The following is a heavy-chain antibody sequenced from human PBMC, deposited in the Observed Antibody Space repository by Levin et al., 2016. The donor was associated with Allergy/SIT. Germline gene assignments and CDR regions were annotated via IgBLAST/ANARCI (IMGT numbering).Heavy chain of an antibody. CDR1: GFTFSSYG. CDR2: IRYDGSNK. J-gene: IGHJ4*02. CDR3: AKDLLWTDYYGSGNDY. Sequence: GGSLRLSCAASGFTFSSYGMHWVRQAPGKGLEWVAFIRYDGSNKYYADSVKGRFTISRDNSKNTLYLQMNSLRAEDTAVYYCAKDLLWTDYYGSGNDYWGQGTLVTVSS. V-gene: IGHV3-30*02. D-gene: IGHD3-10*01.